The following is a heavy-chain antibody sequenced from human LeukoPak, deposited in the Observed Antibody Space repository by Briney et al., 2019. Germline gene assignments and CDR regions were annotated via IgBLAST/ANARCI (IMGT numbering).Heavy chain of an antibody. CDR2: ISSSSSTI. J-gene: IGHJ4*02. V-gene: IGHV3-48*01. Sequence: GGSLRLSCAASGFTFSSYAMHWVRQAPGKGLEWVSYISSSSSTIYYADSVKGRFTISRDNAKNSLYLQMNSLRAEDTAVYYCAREGDYGEEFPFDYWGQGTLVTVSS. CDR3: AREGDYGEEFPFDY. CDR1: GFTFSSYA. D-gene: IGHD4-17*01.